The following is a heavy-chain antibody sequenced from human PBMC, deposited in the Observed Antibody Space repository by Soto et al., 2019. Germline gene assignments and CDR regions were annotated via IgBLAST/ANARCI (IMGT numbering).Heavy chain of an antibody. V-gene: IGHV4-4*02. CDR2: IYHSGST. J-gene: IGHJ5*02. CDR3: ARGVYGSGSYYVKDSDWFDP. D-gene: IGHD3-10*01. Sequence: KPSETLSLTCAVSGGSISSSNWWSWVRQPPGKGLEWIGEIYHSGSTNYNPSLKSRVTISVDKSKNQFSLKLSSVTAADTAVYYCARGVYGSGSYYVKDSDWFDPWGQGTLVTVSS. CDR1: GGSISSSNW.